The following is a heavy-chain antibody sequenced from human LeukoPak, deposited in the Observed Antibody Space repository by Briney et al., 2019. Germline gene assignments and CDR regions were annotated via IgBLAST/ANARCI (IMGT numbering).Heavy chain of an antibody. J-gene: IGHJ4*02. Sequence: GASVKVSCKASGYTFTSYGISWVRQAPGQGLEWMGGIIPIFGTANYAQKFQGRVTITADESTSTAYMELSSLRSEDTAVYYCASNYYDSSGYLPDYWGQGTLVTVSS. CDR3: ASNYYDSSGYLPDY. CDR1: GYTFTSYG. V-gene: IGHV1-69*13. D-gene: IGHD3-22*01. CDR2: IIPIFGTA.